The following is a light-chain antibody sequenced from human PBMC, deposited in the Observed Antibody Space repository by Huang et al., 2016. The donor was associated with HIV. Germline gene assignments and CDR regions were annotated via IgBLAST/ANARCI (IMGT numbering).Light chain of an antibody. CDR1: QSVLYSSRNRNY. V-gene: IGKV4-1*01. Sequence: DIVMTQSPNSLAVSLGERATINCKSSQSVLYSSRNRNYLAWYQQKPGQPPKILISWASTREYGVPDRFNGSGSATDFTLTSRSLQAEDVAIYYCQQYYSIPPSFGGGTKVEIK. J-gene: IGKJ4*01. CDR3: QQYYSIPPS. CDR2: WAS.